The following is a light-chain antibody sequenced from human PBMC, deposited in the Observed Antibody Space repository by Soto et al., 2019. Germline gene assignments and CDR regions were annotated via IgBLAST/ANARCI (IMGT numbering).Light chain of an antibody. V-gene: IGKV1-17*01. Sequence: DIQMTQSPSSLSASVGDRVTITCRASQDITNDLVWYQQKPGKAPKRLIYAASSLQSGVPSRFSGSRSGTEFTLTISSLQPEDFATYYCLQYQIYARTCGQGTKVDIK. CDR1: QDITND. J-gene: IGKJ1*01. CDR2: AAS. CDR3: LQYQIYART.